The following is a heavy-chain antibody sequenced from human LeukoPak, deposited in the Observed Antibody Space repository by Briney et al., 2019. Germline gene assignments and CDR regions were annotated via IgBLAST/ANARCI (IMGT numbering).Heavy chain of an antibody. J-gene: IGHJ1*01. V-gene: IGHV3-23*01. CDR3: AKGITIFGVVTEYFQH. Sequence: GGSLRLSCAASGFTFSSYAMSWVRQAPGKGLEWVSAISGSGGSTYYADSVKGRFTISRDNSKNTLYLQMNSLRAEDTAVYYCAKGITIFGVVTEYFQHWGQGTLVTVSS. CDR1: GFTFSSYA. D-gene: IGHD3-3*01. CDR2: ISGSGGST.